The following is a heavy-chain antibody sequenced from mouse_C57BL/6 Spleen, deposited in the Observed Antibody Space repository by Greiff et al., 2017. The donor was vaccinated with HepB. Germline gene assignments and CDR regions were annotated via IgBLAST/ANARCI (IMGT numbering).Heavy chain of an antibody. Sequence: ESGPGLVKPSQSLSLTCSVTGYSITSGYYWNWIRQFPGNKLEWMGYISYDGSNNYNPSLKNRISITRDTSKNQFFLKLNSVTTEDTATYYCARGGYDEIFDYWGQGTTLTVSS. CDR1: GYSITSGYY. CDR3: ARGGYDEIFDY. V-gene: IGHV3-6*01. J-gene: IGHJ2*01. D-gene: IGHD2-14*01. CDR2: ISYDGSN.